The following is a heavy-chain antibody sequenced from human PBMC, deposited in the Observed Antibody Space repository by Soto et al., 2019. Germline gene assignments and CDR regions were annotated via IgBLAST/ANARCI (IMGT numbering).Heavy chain of an antibody. CDR3: ARDLLRPKSYGPDYYFYGMDV. CDR2: ISAYNGNT. V-gene: IGHV1-18*01. CDR1: GYTFTSYG. Sequence: QVQLVQSGAEVKKPGASVKVSCKASGYTFTSYGISWVRQAPGQGLEWMGWISAYNGNTNYAQKLQGRVTMTTDTSTSPAYMELRKLRSDETAVYYCARDLLRPKSYGPDYYFYGMDVWGQGTTVTVSS. J-gene: IGHJ6*02. D-gene: IGHD5-18*01.